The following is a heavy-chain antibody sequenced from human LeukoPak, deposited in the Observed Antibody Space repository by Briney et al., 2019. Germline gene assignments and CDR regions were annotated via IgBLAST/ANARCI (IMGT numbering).Heavy chain of an antibody. J-gene: IGHJ4*02. CDR2: IYHSGST. CDR3: ARDLTGSGWYGY. V-gene: IGHV4-38-2*02. D-gene: IGHD6-19*01. CDR1: GYSISSGYY. Sequence: PSETLSLTCAVSGYSISSGYYWGWIRQPPGKGLEWIGSIYHSGSTYYNPSLKSRVTISVDTSKNQFSLKLSSVTAADTAVYYCARDLTGSGWYGYWGQGTLVTVSS.